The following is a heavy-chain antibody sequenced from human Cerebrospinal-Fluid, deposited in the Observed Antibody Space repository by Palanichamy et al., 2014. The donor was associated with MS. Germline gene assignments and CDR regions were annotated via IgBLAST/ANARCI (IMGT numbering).Heavy chain of an antibody. V-gene: IGHV4-39*01. CDR3: ARSDFSNTVDY. Sequence: QLQLQESGPGLVKPSETLSLTCTVSGGSISSGSYYWVWTRQPPGEGLEWIGSLYSSGSTYYNPSLKSRVTISVDTSKNQFSLNLNSVTAADTAVYYCARSDFSNTVDYWGQGTLVTVSS. CDR2: LYSSGST. D-gene: IGHD4-11*01. CDR1: GGSISSGSYY. J-gene: IGHJ4*02.